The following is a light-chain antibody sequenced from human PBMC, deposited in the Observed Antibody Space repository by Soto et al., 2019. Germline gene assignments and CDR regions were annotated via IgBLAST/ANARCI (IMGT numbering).Light chain of an antibody. J-gene: IGKJ2*01. Sequence: EIVLTQSPGTLSLSPGERATLSCRASQSVSSTYLAWYQQKPGQAPRLIIYGAYSRATDIPDRFSGSGSRKELTLTISSLEPEDFAVYYCQQYGSPPLYTFGQGTKLEIK. CDR2: GAY. V-gene: IGKV3-20*01. CDR1: QSVSSTY. CDR3: QQYGSPPLYT.